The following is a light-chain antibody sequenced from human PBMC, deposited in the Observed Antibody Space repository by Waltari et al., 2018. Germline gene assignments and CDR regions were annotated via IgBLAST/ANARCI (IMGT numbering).Light chain of an antibody. Sequence: QAVVTQEPSLTVSPGGTVTLTCGSSTGAVTSGHSPYWFQPKPGQAPRTLFYDTSNTHSWTPARFSGSLLGGKAALTLAGAQPEDEAEYYCLLSYSGARVFGGGTKLTVL. J-gene: IGLJ2*01. CDR3: LLSYSGARV. V-gene: IGLV7-46*01. CDR1: TGAVTSGHS. CDR2: DTS.